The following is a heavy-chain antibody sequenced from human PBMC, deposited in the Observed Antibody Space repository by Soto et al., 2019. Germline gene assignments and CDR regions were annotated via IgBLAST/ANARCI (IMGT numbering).Heavy chain of an antibody. CDR1: GGTFSSYA. D-gene: IGHD2-15*01. J-gene: IGHJ4*02. Sequence: QVQLVQSGAEVKKPGSSVKVSCKASGGTFSSYAISWVRQAPGQGLVWMGGIIPIFGTANYAQKLQGRVRITADESTGTDYMELSRLRSEDTAVYYCARGELGYCSGGSCYTSFDYWGQGTLVTVSS. CDR3: ARGELGYCSGGSCYTSFDY. V-gene: IGHV1-69*01. CDR2: IIPIFGTA.